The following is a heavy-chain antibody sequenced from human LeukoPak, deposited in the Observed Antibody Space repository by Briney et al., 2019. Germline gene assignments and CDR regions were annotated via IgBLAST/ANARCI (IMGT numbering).Heavy chain of an antibody. J-gene: IGHJ3*01. V-gene: IGHV3-74*01. D-gene: IGHD6-25*01. CDR2: INSDGSNT. CDR1: GFTFSSHW. CDR3: ARGFSGIAFDF. Sequence: GGSPRLSCAASGFTFSSHWVHWVRQAPGKGLVWVSRINSDGSNTNYADSVKGRFTISRDNAKNTLSLQMNSLRAEDTAIYYCARGFSGIAFDFWGQGTMVTVSS.